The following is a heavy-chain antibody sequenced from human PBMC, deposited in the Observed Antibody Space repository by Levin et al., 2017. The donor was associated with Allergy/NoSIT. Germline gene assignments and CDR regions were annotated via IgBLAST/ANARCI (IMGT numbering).Heavy chain of an antibody. CDR1: GFTFSRYS. D-gene: IGHD2-8*01. CDR2: IGRSTGTI. V-gene: IGHV3-48*02. J-gene: IGHJ4*02. Sequence: GGSLRLSCAASGFTFSRYSMNWVRQAPGKGLEWISYIGRSTGTIYYADSVKGRFTISRDNATNVLYLQMNSLRDEDTAVYYCARDGPVTVLRGSFDSWGQGTQVTVSS. CDR3: ARDGPVTVLRGSFDS.